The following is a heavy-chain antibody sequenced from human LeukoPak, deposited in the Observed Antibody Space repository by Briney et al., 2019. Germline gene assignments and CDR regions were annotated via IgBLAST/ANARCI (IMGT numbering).Heavy chain of an antibody. CDR1: GGSFNNYG. J-gene: IGHJ4*02. Sequence: SVKVSCKASGGSFNNYGVSWLRQAPGQGLEWMGRIIPMFGTTIYAEKFQGRVTISADKSTDTAYVEVSRLSSDDTAVYYCATDLQSDFWTGYYWDFWGQGTLVTVSS. V-gene: IGHV1-69*06. CDR3: ATDLQSDFWTGYYWDF. CDR2: IIPMFGTT. D-gene: IGHD3/OR15-3a*01.